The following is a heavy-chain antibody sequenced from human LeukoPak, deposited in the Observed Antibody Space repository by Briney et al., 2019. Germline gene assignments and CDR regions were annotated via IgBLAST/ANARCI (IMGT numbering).Heavy chain of an antibody. J-gene: IGHJ4*02. Sequence: PSGNLSLTCTVSGGSMNSYYWSWLRQPPGEGPEWIGYTTYSGGTNYNPSLKSRVTISVDTSKNHFSLKLSSVTAADTAVYYCARGAGWWSHWGQGTLVTVSS. CDR3: ARGAGWWSH. CDR2: TTYSGGT. D-gene: IGHD6-19*01. V-gene: IGHV4-59*01. CDR1: GGSMNSYY.